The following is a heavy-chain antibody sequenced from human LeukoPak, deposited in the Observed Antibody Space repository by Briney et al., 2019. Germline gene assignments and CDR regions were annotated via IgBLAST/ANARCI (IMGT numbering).Heavy chain of an antibody. V-gene: IGHV4-39*01. J-gene: IGHJ4*02. CDR2: IYYSGNT. CDR1: GGSVSSSSYY. Sequence: SSETLSLTCTVSGGSVSSSSYYWGWIRQPPGKGLEWIGSIYYSGNTYYSPSLKGRVTISLDTSKNQFSLRLSSVTAADTAVYYCARRRRWLWQFDYWGQGTLVTVSS. D-gene: IGHD5-12*01. CDR3: ARRRRWLWQFDY.